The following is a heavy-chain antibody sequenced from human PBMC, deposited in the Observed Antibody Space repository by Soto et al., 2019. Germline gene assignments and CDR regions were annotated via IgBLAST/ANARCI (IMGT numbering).Heavy chain of an antibody. J-gene: IGHJ4*02. D-gene: IGHD1-26*01. CDR2: IKHDGSEK. Sequence: PGGSLRLSCAASGFTFSSHWMSWVRQAPGKGLEWVANIKHDGSEKYYVDSVKGLFTISRDNAKNSLNLQMNSLRAEDTAVYYCAREIRFRYSGSYQVTYYFDYWGQGILVTVS. CDR1: GFTFSSHW. V-gene: IGHV3-7*01. CDR3: AREIRFRYSGSYQVTYYFDY.